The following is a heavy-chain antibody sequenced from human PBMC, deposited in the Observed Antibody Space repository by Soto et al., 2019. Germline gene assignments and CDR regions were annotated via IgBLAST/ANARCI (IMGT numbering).Heavy chain of an antibody. V-gene: IGHV4-34*01. J-gene: IGHJ5*02. D-gene: IGHD6-6*01. Sequence: SETLSLTCAVYGGSFSGYYWSWIRQPPGKGLEWIGEINHSGSTNYNPSLKSRVTISVDTSKIQFSLKLSSVTAADTAVYYCATDSIAARRRWFDPWGQGTLVTVSS. CDR1: GGSFSGYY. CDR2: INHSGST. CDR3: ATDSIAARRRWFDP.